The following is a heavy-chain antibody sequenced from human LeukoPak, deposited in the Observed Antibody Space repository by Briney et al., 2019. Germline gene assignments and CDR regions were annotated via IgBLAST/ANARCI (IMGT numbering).Heavy chain of an antibody. CDR3: ARDPRGITALVDYFDY. CDR2: ISSSSSYI. CDR1: GFTFSSYS. J-gene: IGHJ4*02. V-gene: IGHV3-21*04. Sequence: GGSLRLSCAASGFTFSSYSMNWVRQAPGKGLEWVSSISSSSSYIYYADSVKGRFTISRDNAKNSLYLQISSLRVEDTAVYYCARDPRGITALVDYFDYWGQGTLVTVSS. D-gene: IGHD5-18*01.